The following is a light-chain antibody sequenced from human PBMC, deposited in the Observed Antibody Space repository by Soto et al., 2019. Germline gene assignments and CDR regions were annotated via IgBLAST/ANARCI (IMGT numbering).Light chain of an antibody. CDR3: QQYGSSLLT. CDR1: QSVSSSY. CDR2: GAS. V-gene: IGKV3-20*01. J-gene: IGKJ4*01. Sequence: DIVLTQSPATLSLSPGERATLSCRASQSVSSSYLAWYQQKPGQAPRLLNYGASSRATGIPDRFSGSGSGTDFTLTISRLEPEDFAVYYCQQYGSSLLTFGGGTKVEIK.